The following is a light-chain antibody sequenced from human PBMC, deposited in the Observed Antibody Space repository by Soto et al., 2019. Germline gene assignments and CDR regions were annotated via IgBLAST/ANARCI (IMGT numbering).Light chain of an antibody. Sequence: DIQMTQPPSTLSASLGDRVTITSGAIQSISSWLAWYQQKPGKAPKLLIYKASSLESGVPSRFSGSGSGTEFTLTISSLQPDDFATYYCQQGTFGQGTKVEIK. CDR3: QQGT. V-gene: IGKV1-5*03. J-gene: IGKJ1*01. CDR2: KAS. CDR1: QSISSW.